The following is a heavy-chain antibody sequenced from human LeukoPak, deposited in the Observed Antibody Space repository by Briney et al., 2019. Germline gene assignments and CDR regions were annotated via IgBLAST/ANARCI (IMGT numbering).Heavy chain of an antibody. CDR3: ASAIASSGSL. CDR1: GFTFSNYW. J-gene: IGHJ4*02. D-gene: IGHD6-13*01. CDR2: IKQDGSEK. V-gene: IGHV3-7*01. Sequence: PGGSLRLSCAASGFTFSNYWMTWVRQAPGKGLEWVANIKQDGSEKYYVDSVKGRFTISRDNAKNSLYLQMNTLRAEDTAVYYCASAIASSGSLWGQGTLVTVSS.